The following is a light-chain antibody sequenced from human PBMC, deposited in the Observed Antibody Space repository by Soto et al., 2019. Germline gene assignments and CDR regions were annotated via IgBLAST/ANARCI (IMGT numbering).Light chain of an antibody. J-gene: IGKJ4*01. CDR2: GAF. Sequence: IVMTQSPDTLSVSPGDRATLSGRAGQRITEKVVWYQQKSGQAPRLLIFGAFTRAAGVPARFSGSGSGTDFTLTISNLEPEDFAVYYCQQHISWPLTFGGGTKVDIK. CDR3: QQHISWPLT. V-gene: IGKV3-15*01. CDR1: QRITEK.